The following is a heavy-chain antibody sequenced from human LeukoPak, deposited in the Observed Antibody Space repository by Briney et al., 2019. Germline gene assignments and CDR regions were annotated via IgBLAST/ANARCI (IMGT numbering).Heavy chain of an antibody. J-gene: IGHJ6*03. CDR2: MNPHSGKT. Sequence: ASVKVSCKASGYPFNNYDINWVRQATGQGLEWMGWMNPHSGKTGYAQNFQGRVTMTRDTSISTAYMELSSLRSEDTAVYYCARGPLVYYYYYYMDVWGKGTTVTISS. V-gene: IGHV1-8*01. CDR3: ARGPLVYYYYYYMDV. CDR1: GYPFNNYD.